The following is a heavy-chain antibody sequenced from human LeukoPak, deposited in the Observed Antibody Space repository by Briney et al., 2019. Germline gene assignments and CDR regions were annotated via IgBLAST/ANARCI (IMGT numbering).Heavy chain of an antibody. CDR1: GFTFHNYI. CDR2: ISYDGSIK. CDR3: VGGECSISSCFPGSYYYYMDV. J-gene: IGHJ6*03. Sequence: GGSLRLSCAASGFTFHNYIIHWVRQAPGKGLEWVAVISYDGSIKYYVDSVKGRFTISRDNSRNTLYLQMNSLRAEDTALYYCVGGECSISSCFPGSYYYYMDVWGKGTTVTVSS. D-gene: IGHD2-2*01. V-gene: IGHV3-30-3*01.